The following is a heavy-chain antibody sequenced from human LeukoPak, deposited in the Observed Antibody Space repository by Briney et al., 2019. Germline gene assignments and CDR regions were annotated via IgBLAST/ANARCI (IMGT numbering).Heavy chain of an antibody. CDR3: ARAHTARIAAPPHYYYYYSMDV. CDR2: MNPNSGNT. CDR1: GYTFTSYD. D-gene: IGHD6-6*01. Sequence: ASVKVSCEASGYTFTSYDINRVRQATGQGLEWMGWMNPNSGNTGYAQKFQGRVTMTRNTSISTAYMELSSLRSEDTAVYYCARAHTARIAAPPHYYYYYSMDVWGQGTTVTVSS. V-gene: IGHV1-8*01. J-gene: IGHJ6*03.